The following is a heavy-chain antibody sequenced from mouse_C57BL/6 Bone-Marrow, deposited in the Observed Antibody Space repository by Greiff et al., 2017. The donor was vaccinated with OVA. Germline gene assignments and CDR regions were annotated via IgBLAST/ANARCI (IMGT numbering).Heavy chain of an antibody. Sequence: EVKLQESGAELVKPGASVKLSCTASGFNINDYYMHWVKQRTEQGLEWIGRIDPEDGETKYAPKFQGQATITAATSSHTAYLQRSSLTSEDTAVYYCAYYGSSYGFDYWGQGTTLTVSS. V-gene: IGHV14-2*01. D-gene: IGHD1-1*01. CDR1: GFNINDYY. CDR2: IDPEDGET. J-gene: IGHJ2*01. CDR3: AYYGSSYGFDY.